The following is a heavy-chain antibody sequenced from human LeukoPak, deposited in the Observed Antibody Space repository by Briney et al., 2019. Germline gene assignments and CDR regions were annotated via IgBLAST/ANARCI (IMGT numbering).Heavy chain of an antibody. Sequence: PSETLSLTCGVSGESFSSYFWSWIRQSPGEGLEWLGQIRHGGVTTYNPSLKSRVTISVDTSKNQFSLKLSSVTAADTAVYYCARAPGGRRADYWGQGTLVTVSS. J-gene: IGHJ4*02. V-gene: IGHV4-34*01. CDR1: GESFSSYF. CDR2: IRHGGVT. CDR3: ARAPGGRRADY. D-gene: IGHD3-16*01.